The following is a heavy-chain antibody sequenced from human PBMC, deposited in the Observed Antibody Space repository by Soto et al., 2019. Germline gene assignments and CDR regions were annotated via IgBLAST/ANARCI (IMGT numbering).Heavy chain of an antibody. CDR2: IRSKAYGGTT. CDR3: TRVKGYCSGGSCYPYWYFDL. Sequence: EVQLVESGGGLVQPGRSLRLSCTASGFTFGDYAMSWFRQAPGKGLEWVGFIRSKAYGGTTEYAASVKGRFTISRDDSKSIAYLQMNSLKTEDTAVYYCTRVKGYCSGGSCYPYWYFDLWGRGTLVTVSS. D-gene: IGHD2-15*01. V-gene: IGHV3-49*03. CDR1: GFTFGDYA. J-gene: IGHJ2*01.